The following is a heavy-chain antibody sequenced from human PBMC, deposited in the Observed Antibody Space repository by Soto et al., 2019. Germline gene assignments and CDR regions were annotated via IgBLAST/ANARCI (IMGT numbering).Heavy chain of an antibody. D-gene: IGHD6-6*01. CDR3: ASAQYSSPSEYYYYYGMDV. CDR1: GYSFTSYW. CDR2: IDPSDSYT. J-gene: IGHJ6*02. Sequence: PGESLKISCKGSGYSFTSYWISWVRQMPGKGLEWMGRIDPSDSYTNYSPSFQGHVTISADKSISTAYLQWSSLKASDTAMYYCASAQYSSPSEYYYYYGMDVWGQGTTVTVSS. V-gene: IGHV5-10-1*01.